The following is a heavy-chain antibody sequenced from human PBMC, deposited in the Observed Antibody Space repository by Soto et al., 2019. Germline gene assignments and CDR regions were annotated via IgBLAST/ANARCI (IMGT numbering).Heavy chain of an antibody. J-gene: IGHJ4*02. CDR1: GFTVSSNY. V-gene: IGHV3-66*01. CDR2: IYSGGST. Sequence: GGSLRLSCAASGFTVSSNYMSWVRQAPGKGLEWVSVIYSGGSTYYADSVKGRFTISRDNSKNTLYLQMNSLRAEDTAVYYCARSARYYDSSGYPYYWGQGTLVTVSS. CDR3: ARSARYYDSSGYPYY. D-gene: IGHD3-22*01.